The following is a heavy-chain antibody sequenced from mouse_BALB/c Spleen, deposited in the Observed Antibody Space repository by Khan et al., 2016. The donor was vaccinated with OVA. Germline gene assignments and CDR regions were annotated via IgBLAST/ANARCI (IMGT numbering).Heavy chain of an antibody. CDR1: GYSITSDYA. CDR2: ISYSGNT. J-gene: IGHJ2*01. CDR3: ARNYGGDFDY. Sequence: EVQLQESGPGLVKPSQSLSLTCTVTGYSITSDYAWNWIRQFPGNKLEWMGYISYSGNTNYNSSLKSRISITRDTSENPFFLQLNYVTIEDTATYYCARNYGGDFDYWGQGTTVTVSA. V-gene: IGHV3-2*02. D-gene: IGHD1-1*02.